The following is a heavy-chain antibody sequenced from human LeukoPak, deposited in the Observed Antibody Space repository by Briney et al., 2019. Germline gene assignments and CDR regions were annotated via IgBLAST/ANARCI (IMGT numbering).Heavy chain of an antibody. Sequence: GRSLRLSCAASGFTFSSHGMHWVRQAPGKGLEWVAVIWYGGSNKYYADSVKGRFTISRDNSKNTLYLQMNSLRAEDTAVYYCAKGSYSNYLDYWGQGTLVTVSS. CDR1: GFTFSSHG. V-gene: IGHV3-30*18. CDR2: IWYGGSNK. J-gene: IGHJ4*02. CDR3: AKGSYSNYLDY. D-gene: IGHD4-11*01.